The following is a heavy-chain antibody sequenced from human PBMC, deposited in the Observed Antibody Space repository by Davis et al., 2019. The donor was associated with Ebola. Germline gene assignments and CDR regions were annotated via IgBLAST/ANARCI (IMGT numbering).Heavy chain of an antibody. CDR3: ARDLGYYDSSGYYYFNFDY. Sequence: GESLKISCAASGFTFSGSAMHWVRQASGKGLEWVGRIRSKANSYATAYAASVKGRFTISRDDSKNTAYLQMNSLRAEDTAVYYCARDLGYYDSSGYYYFNFDYWGQGTLVTVSS. CDR1: GFTFSGSA. J-gene: IGHJ4*02. V-gene: IGHV3-73*01. CDR2: IRSKANSYAT. D-gene: IGHD3-22*01.